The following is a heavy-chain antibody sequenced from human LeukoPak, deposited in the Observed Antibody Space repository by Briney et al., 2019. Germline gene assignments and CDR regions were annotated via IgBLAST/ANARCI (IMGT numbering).Heavy chain of an antibody. J-gene: IGHJ4*02. CDR3: AEPPDTATYY. D-gene: IGHD5-18*01. Sequence: GGSLRLSCAASGFTFSSYGMHWVRQAAGKGLEWVAFIRYDGSNKYYADSVKGRFTISRDNSKNTLYLQMNSRRAEDTAVYSCAEPPDTATYYWGQGTLVTVSS. CDR1: GFTFSSYG. V-gene: IGHV3-30*02. CDR2: IRYDGSNK.